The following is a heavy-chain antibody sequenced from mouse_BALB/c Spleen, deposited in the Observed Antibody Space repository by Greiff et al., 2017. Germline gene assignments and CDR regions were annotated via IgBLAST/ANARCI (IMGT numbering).Heavy chain of an antibody. J-gene: IGHJ4*01. D-gene: IGHD1-1*01. V-gene: IGHV1-77*01. CDR2: IYPGSGNT. Sequence: QVQLKESGAELARPGASVKLSCKASGYTFTDYYINWVKQRTGQGLEWIGEIYPGSGNTYYNEKFKGKATLTADKSSSTAYMQLSSLTSEDSAVYFCARKDYGSSYDAMDYWGQGTSVTVSS. CDR3: ARKDYGSSYDAMDY. CDR1: GYTFTDYY.